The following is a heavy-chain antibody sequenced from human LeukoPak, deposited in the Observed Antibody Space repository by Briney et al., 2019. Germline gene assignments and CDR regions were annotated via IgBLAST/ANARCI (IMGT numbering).Heavy chain of an antibody. J-gene: IGHJ6*02. CDR1: GGSISSYY. V-gene: IGHV4-59*01. Sequence: SETLSLTCAVSGGSISSYYWSWIRQPPGKGLEWTGEIYYSGSPKYNPSLKSRLTISLDTSKNQFSLELRFVTSADTAVYYCARYSDYYYYYGMDVWGQGTTVTVSS. CDR3: ARYSDYYYYYGMDV. D-gene: IGHD1-26*01. CDR2: IYYSGSP.